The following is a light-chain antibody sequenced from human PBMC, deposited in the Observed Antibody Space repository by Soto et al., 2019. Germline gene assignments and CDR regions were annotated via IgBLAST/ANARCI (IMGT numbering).Light chain of an antibody. CDR1: QSISSW. Sequence: DIQMTPSPSTLSASVGDRVTITCRASQSISSWLAWYQQKPGKAPKLLIYKAPSLESGVPSRFSGSGSGTEFTLTISSLQPDDFATYYCQQYNSYSTFGQGTKVDIK. V-gene: IGKV1-5*03. J-gene: IGKJ1*01. CDR2: KAP. CDR3: QQYNSYST.